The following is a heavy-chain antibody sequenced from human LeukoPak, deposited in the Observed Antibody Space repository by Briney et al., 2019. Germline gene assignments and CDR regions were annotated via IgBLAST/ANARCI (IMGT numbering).Heavy chain of an antibody. CDR2: ISYDGSNK. J-gene: IGHJ4*02. CDR1: GFTFSSYG. Sequence: PGGSLRLSCAASGFTFSSYGMHWVRQAPGKGLEWVAVISYDGSNKYYADSVKGRFTISRDNSKNTLYLQMNSLRAEDTAVYYCAKFHGSGSYYNDDYWGQGTLVTVSS. V-gene: IGHV3-30*18. CDR3: AKFHGSGSYYNDDY. D-gene: IGHD3-10*01.